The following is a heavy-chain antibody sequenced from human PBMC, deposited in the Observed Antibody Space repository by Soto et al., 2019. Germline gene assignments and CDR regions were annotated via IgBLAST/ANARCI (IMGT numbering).Heavy chain of an antibody. V-gene: IGHV3-9*01. CDR3: AKDTDARYYGGFGY. Sequence: EVPLVESGGGLVQPGRSLRLSCAASGFTFDDYAMHWVRQAPGKGLEWVSGISWNSGSIGYADSVKGRFTISRDNAKNSLYLQMNSLRAEDTALYYCAKDTDARYYGGFGYWGQGTLVTVSS. CDR1: GFTFDDYA. D-gene: IGHD4-17*01. J-gene: IGHJ4*02. CDR2: ISWNSGSI.